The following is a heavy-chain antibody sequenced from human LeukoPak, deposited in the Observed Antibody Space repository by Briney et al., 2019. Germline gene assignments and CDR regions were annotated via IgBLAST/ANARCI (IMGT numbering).Heavy chain of an antibody. CDR3: AKISEDIVVVPAAQPRPYYFDY. Sequence: ASVKVSCKASGYTFTSYGISWVRQAPGQGLEWMGWISAYNGNTNYAQKLQGRVTMTTDTSTSTAYMELRSLRSDDTAVYYCAKISEDIVVVPAAQPRPYYFDYWGQGTLVTVSS. CDR2: ISAYNGNT. D-gene: IGHD2-2*01. J-gene: IGHJ4*02. V-gene: IGHV1-18*01. CDR1: GYTFTSYG.